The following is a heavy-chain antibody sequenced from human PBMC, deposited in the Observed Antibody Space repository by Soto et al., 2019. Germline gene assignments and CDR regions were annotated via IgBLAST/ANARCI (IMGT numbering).Heavy chain of an antibody. CDR1: GFTFSSYA. CDR3: PKRMYNDTRYGMDX. CDR2: TSGSGGST. D-gene: IGHD1-1*01. J-gene: IGHJ6*02. Sequence: PGGSLRLSCEASGFTFSSYAMSWGRQAPGKGLEWVAGTSGSGGSTYYKDSVRGRFTISRDNSKKTVYLQMNRMRVEDRAVYYCPKRMYNDTRYGMDXWGQGTTVPVS. V-gene: IGHV3-23*01.